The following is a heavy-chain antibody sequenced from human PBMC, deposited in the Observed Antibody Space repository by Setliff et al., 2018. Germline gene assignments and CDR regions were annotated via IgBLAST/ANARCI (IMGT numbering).Heavy chain of an antibody. Sequence: SETLSLTCAVSGYSISSGYYWGWIRQPPGKGLEWIGSIYHSGSTYYNPSLKSRVTISVDTSKNQFSLELSSVTAADTAVYYCARYYGSGPLNWFDPWGQGTLVTVSS. CDR3: ARYYGSGPLNWFDP. D-gene: IGHD3-10*01. CDR2: IYHSGST. V-gene: IGHV4-38-2*01. J-gene: IGHJ5*02. CDR1: GYSISSGYY.